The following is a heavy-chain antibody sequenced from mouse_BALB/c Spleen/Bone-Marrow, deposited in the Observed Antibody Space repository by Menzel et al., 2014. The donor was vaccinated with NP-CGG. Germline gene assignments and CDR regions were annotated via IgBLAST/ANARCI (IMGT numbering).Heavy chain of an antibody. Sequence: QVQLQQSGAELARPGASVKMSCKASGYTFTSYTMHWVKQRPGQGLEWIGYINPSSGYTNYNQKFKDKATLTADKSSSTAYMQLSSLTSEDSAVYYCAGSRSYDEVDYWGQGTTLTVSS. CDR1: GYTFTSYT. V-gene: IGHV1-4*01. J-gene: IGHJ2*01. D-gene: IGHD2-12*01. CDR2: INPSSGYT. CDR3: AGSRSYDEVDY.